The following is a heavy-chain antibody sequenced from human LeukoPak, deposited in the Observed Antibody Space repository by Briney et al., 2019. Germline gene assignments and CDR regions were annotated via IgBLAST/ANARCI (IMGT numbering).Heavy chain of an antibody. CDR2: INQDGSEE. Sequence: GWSLRLSCGASGFTFRTYWMSWIRQAPGKEPEWVADINQDGSEEYYLQSVRGRFTVSRDNAQNAVFLQMTNLRADDTAVYYCARWKMELQRNAFDFWGQGTVVTVSS. CDR1: GFTFRTYW. V-gene: IGHV3-7*01. J-gene: IGHJ3*01. CDR3: ARWKMELQRNAFDF. D-gene: IGHD1-26*01.